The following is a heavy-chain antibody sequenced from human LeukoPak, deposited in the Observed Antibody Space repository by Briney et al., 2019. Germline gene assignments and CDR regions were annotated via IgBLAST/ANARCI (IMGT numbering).Heavy chain of an antibody. D-gene: IGHD3-22*01. CDR3: AKGNRDTGGYYYTFLFDY. CDR2: ISGSGGST. CDR1: GFTFSSYG. Sequence: PGGSLRLSCAASGFTFSSYGMSWVRQAPGKGLEWVSAISGSGGSTYYADSVKGRFTISRDNSKNTLYLQMNSLRAEDTAVYYCAKGNRDTGGYYYTFLFDYWGQGTLVTVSS. V-gene: IGHV3-23*01. J-gene: IGHJ4*02.